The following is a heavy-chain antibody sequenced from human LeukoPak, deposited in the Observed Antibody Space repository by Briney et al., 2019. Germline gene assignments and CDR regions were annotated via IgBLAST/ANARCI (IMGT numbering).Heavy chain of an antibody. CDR2: ISSSGSTI. CDR1: GFTLSSYE. J-gene: IGHJ4*02. Sequence: GGSLRLSCAASGFTLSSYEMNWVRQAPGKGLEWVSYISSSGSTIYYADSVKGRFTISRDNAKNSLYLQMNSLRAEDTAVCYCARDRAAAGYDYWGQGTLVTVSS. V-gene: IGHV3-48*03. D-gene: IGHD6-13*01. CDR3: ARDRAAAGYDY.